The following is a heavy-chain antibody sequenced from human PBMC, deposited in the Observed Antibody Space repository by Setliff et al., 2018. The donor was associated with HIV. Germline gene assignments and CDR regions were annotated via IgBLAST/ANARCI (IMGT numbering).Heavy chain of an antibody. V-gene: IGHV3-7*03. J-gene: IGHJ5*02. D-gene: IGHD6-19*01. CDR1: TFTFDSFS. Sequence: LRLSCATSTFTFDSFSMTWVRQAPGKGLEWVANINQDGSEKNYLDSVKGRFAISKDFAKRSVYLQMDNLRAEDTATYYCARGLWLGTFDLWGQGTLVTVSS. CDR3: ARGLWLGTFDL. CDR2: INQDGSEK.